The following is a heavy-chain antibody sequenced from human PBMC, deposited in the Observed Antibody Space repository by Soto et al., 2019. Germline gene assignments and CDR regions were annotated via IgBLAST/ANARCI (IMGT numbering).Heavy chain of an antibody. Sequence: ASVKVSCKASGYTFTSYGISWVRHAPGQGLEWMGWISAYNGNTNYAQKLQGRVTMTADTSTSTAYMELRSLRSDDTAVYYCARDADYSYYFDYWGQGTLVTVSS. J-gene: IGHJ4*02. D-gene: IGHD4-17*01. CDR3: ARDADYSYYFDY. V-gene: IGHV1-18*01. CDR1: GYTFTSYG. CDR2: ISAYNGNT.